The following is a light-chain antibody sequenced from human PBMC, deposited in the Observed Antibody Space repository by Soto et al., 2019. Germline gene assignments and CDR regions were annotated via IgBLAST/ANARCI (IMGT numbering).Light chain of an antibody. Sequence: DIQMTQSPSSLSASVGDRFTITCHSSQDISTHLKWYQQKAGKSPQLLLFDASNVYTGVPSRFRASGCGRDFTILISSLEPEETATTYCQQYGNLHPITFGQGTRLEI. CDR3: QQYGNLHPIT. CDR1: QDISTH. J-gene: IGKJ5*01. CDR2: DAS. V-gene: IGKV1-33*01.